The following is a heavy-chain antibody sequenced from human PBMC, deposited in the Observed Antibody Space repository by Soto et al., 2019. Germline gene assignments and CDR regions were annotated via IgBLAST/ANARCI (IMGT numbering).Heavy chain of an antibody. V-gene: IGHV1-2*02. CDR1: GYRLTGYY. D-gene: IGHD2-8*01. CDR2: INPNSGDT. Sequence: ASVKVSCEACGYRLTGYYMHWVRQAPGQGLEWMGWINPNSGDTDYAQKFQGRVTLTTDSSTSTAYMELRSLRSDDTAVYYCAKDRPRLTQQFNGVSWGQGTLVTVSS. CDR3: AKDRPRLTQQFNGVS. J-gene: IGHJ5*02.